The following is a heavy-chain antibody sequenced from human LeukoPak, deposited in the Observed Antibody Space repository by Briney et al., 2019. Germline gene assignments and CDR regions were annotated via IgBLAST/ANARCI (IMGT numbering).Heavy chain of an antibody. J-gene: IGHJ6*03. CDR2: IYYTGST. CDR3: ARVQKGYYYYMDV. CDR1: GGSISSYY. V-gene: IGHV4-59*01. Sequence: SESLSLTCTVSGGSISSYYWSWIRQPPGKGLELIGYIYYTGSTNYSLSLKSRVTISVDTSKNQFSLKLSSVTAADTAVYYCARVQKGYYYYMDVWGKGTTVTVS.